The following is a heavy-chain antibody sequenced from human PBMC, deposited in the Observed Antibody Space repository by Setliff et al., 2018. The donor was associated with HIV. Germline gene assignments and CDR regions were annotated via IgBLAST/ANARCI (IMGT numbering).Heavy chain of an antibody. CDR1: GGSIRSSGYY. D-gene: IGHD4-17*01. CDR2: IYYSGST. CDR3: AKGAGFYGDYTFDY. V-gene: IGHV4-39*07. Sequence: SETLSLTCSVSGGSIRSSGYYWGWIRQPPGKGLEWIGSIYYSGSTYYNPSLKSRVTISVDTSKNQFSLKLSSVTAADTAVYYCAKGAGFYGDYTFDYWGQGNLVTVSS. J-gene: IGHJ4*02.